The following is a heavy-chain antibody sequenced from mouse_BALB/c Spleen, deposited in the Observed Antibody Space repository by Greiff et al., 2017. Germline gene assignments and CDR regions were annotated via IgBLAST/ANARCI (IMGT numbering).Heavy chain of an antibody. CDR3: ARLRRDCCAVGY. V-gene: IGHV5-6*01. CDR1: GFTFSSYG. Sequence: EVKLQESGGDLVKPGGSLKLSCAASGFTFSSYGMSWVRQTPDKRLEWVATISSGGSYTYYPDSVKGRYTISRDNAKNTQYLQMNSLKSGDTAMYYCARLRRDCCAVGYWGRETSVTVS. D-gene: IGHD2-12*01. J-gene: IGHJ4*01. CDR2: ISSGGSYT.